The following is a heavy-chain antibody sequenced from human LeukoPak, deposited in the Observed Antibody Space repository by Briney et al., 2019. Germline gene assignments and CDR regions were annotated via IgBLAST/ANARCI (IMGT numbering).Heavy chain of an antibody. CDR2: IYHSGST. CDR1: GGSISSYY. V-gene: IGHV4-38-2*02. J-gene: IGHJ4*02. CDR3: ARVGLKAAAGRDV. D-gene: IGHD6-13*01. Sequence: TSETLSLTCTVSGGSISSYYWSWIRQPPGKGLEWIGSIYHSGSTYYNPSLKSRVTISVDTSKNQFSLKLSSVTAADTVVYYCARVGLKAAAGRDVWGQGTLVTVSS.